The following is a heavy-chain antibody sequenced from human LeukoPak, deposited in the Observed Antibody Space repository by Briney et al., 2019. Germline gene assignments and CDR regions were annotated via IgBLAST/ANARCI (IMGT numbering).Heavy chain of an antibody. CDR2: INPNSGGT. CDR3: ARDPTSRGDYYYYMDV. J-gene: IGHJ6*03. D-gene: IGHD3-10*01. CDR1: GYTFTGYY. Sequence: ASVKVSCKASGYTFTGYYMHWVRQAPGQGLEWMGWINPNSGGTNYAQKFQGRVTMTRDTFISTAYMELSRLGSDDTAVYYCARDPTSRGDYYYYMDVWGKGTTVTVSS. V-gene: IGHV1-2*02.